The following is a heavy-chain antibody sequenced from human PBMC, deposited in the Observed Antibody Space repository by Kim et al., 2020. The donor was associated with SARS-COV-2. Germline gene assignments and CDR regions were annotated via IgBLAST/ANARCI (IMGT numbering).Heavy chain of an antibody. CDR3: AGDSSGSNDAFDI. V-gene: IGHV1-69*06. Sequence: SVKVSCKASGGTFSSYAISWVRQAPGQGLEWMGGIIPIFGTANYAQKFQGRVMITADKSTSTAYMELSSLRSEDTAVYYCAGDSSGSNDAFDIWGQGTMVTVSS. D-gene: IGHD3-22*01. CDR1: GGTFSSYA. J-gene: IGHJ3*02. CDR2: IIPIFGTA.